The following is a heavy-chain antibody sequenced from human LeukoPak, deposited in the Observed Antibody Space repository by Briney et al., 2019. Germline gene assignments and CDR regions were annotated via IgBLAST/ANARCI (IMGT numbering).Heavy chain of an antibody. V-gene: IGHV4-4*07. CDR3: ARVENNWNDVGEYYFDY. Sequence: SETLSLTCTVSGGSISSYYWSWIRQPAGKGLEWIGRIYTSGSTNYNPSLKSRVTMSVDTSKNQFSLKLSSVTAADTAVYYCARVENNWNDVGEYYFDYWGQGTLVTVSS. J-gene: IGHJ4*02. CDR1: GGSISSYY. CDR2: IYTSGST. D-gene: IGHD1-20*01.